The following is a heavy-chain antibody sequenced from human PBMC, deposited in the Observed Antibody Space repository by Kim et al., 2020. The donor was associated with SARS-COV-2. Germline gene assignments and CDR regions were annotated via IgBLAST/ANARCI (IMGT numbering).Heavy chain of an antibody. CDR2: INTNTGNP. D-gene: IGHD3-22*01. V-gene: IGHV7-4-1*02. CDR3: ASTPHSYYYDSSGYYPTPFDY. Sequence: ASVKVSCKASGYTFTSYAMNWVRQAPGQGLEWMGWINTNTGNPTYVQGFTGRFVFSLDTSVSTAYLQISSLKAEDTAVYYCASTPHSYYYDSSGYYPTPFDYWGQGTLVTVSS. J-gene: IGHJ4*02. CDR1: GYTFTSYA.